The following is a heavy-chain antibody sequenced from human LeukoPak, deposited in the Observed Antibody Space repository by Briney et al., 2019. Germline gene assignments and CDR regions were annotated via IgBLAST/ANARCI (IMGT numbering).Heavy chain of an antibody. V-gene: IGHV3-9*01. D-gene: IGHD4-17*01. Sequence: GGSLRLSCAASGFTFDDYAMHWVRQAPGKGLEWVSGISWNGGSIDYADSVKGRFTISRDNGKNSLYLQMNSLRAEDTAVYYCARDPISAYGEVWYFDLWGRGTLVTVSS. CDR2: ISWNGGSI. CDR3: ARDPISAYGEVWYFDL. CDR1: GFTFDDYA. J-gene: IGHJ2*01.